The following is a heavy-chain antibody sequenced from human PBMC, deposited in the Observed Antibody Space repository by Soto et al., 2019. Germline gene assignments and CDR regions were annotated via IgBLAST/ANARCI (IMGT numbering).Heavy chain of an antibody. CDR3: AIDRGCSGGSCYEGGEAWFYP. CDR1: GGTFSSYA. CDR2: IIPIFGTA. V-gene: IGHV1-69*13. J-gene: IGHJ5*02. D-gene: IGHD2-15*01. Sequence: ASVKVSCKASGGTFSSYAISWVRQAPGQGLEWMGGIIPIFGTANYAQKFQGRVTITADESTSTAYMELSSLRSEDTAVYYCAIDRGCSGGSCYEGGEAWFYPWG.